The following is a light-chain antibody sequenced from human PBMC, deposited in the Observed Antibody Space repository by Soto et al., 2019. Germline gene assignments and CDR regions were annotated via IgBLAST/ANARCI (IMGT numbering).Light chain of an antibody. CDR2: EVN. CDR1: GCDVGGNNY. V-gene: IGLV2-8*01. J-gene: IGLJ2*01. CDR3: NSYVGNTNNVV. Sequence: QSALTQPPSASGSPGQSVTISCTGTGCDVGGNNYVSWYQQHPGKAPKLMIYEVNKRPSGVPDRFSGSKSGNTASLTVSGLQTYDEADYYCNSYVGNTNNVVFGGGTKVTVL.